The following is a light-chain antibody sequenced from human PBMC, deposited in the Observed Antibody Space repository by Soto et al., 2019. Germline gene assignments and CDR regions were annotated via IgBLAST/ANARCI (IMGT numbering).Light chain of an antibody. Sequence: AIQLTQSPASVSSSPGDRVTITCRASESISGYLAWYQQKPGKPPKLLIYSASTLHSGVPSRFGASGFGTDFTLAISGLESEDYGTYYCHQYYSFPPWTFGQGTKVEVQ. CDR2: SAS. J-gene: IGKJ1*01. CDR1: ESISGY. CDR3: HQYYSFPPWT. V-gene: IGKV1-8*01.